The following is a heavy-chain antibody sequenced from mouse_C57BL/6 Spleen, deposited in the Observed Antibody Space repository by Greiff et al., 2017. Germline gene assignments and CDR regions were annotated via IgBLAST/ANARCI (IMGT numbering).Heavy chain of an antibody. D-gene: IGHD2-4*01. CDR1: GYAFSSSW. CDR2: IYPGDGDT. Sequence: VQLQQSGPELVKPGASVKISCKASGYAFSSSWMNWVKLRPGKGLEWIGRIYPGDGDTNYNGKFKGKATLTADKSSSTAYMQLSSLASEDSAVYFCARSRLPGDFDYWGQGTTLTVSS. V-gene: IGHV1-82*01. CDR3: ARSRLPGDFDY. J-gene: IGHJ2*01.